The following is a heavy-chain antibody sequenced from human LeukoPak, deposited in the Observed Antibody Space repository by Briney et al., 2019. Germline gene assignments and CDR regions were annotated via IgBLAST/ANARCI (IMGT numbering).Heavy chain of an antibody. V-gene: IGHV4-59*01. D-gene: IGHD6-13*01. Sequence: PSETLSLTCTVSGGSISSYYWSWIRQPPGKGLEWIGYIYYSGSTNYNPSLKSRVTISVDTSKNQFSLKLSSVTAADTAVYYCARGQYSSSWLRGSNWFDPWGQGTLVTVSS. CDR2: IYYSGST. CDR1: GGSISSYY. CDR3: ARGQYSSSWLRGSNWFDP. J-gene: IGHJ5*02.